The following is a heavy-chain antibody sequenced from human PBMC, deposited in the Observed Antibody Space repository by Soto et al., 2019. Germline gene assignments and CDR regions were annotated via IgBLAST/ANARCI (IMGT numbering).Heavy chain of an antibody. Sequence: PGGSLRLSCAASGFTFSSCAMVWVRQAPGKGLEWVSDIIDSGGSTYYADSVKGRFTISRDNSKNSLYLQMNSLRAEDTAVYYCVRHTRPDCYSIAYWGLGTLVTVSS. CDR1: GFTFSSCA. CDR3: VRHTRPDCYSIAY. CDR2: IIDSGGST. J-gene: IGHJ4*02. D-gene: IGHD2-21*02. V-gene: IGHV3-23*01.